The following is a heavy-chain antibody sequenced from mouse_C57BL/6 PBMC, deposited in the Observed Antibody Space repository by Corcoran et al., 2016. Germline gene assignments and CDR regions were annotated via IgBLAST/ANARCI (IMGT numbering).Heavy chain of an antibody. V-gene: IGHV1-26*01. CDR3: ANSFYFDY. Sequence: EVQLQQSGPELVKPAASVKISCKASGYTFTDYYMNWVKKSHGKSLEWIGDINTNNGGTSYNQKFKGKATLTVDTSSSTAYMELRSLTSEDSAVYYCANSFYFDYWGEGIILTVSS. CDR1: GYTFTDYY. D-gene: IGHD3-1*01. CDR2: INTNNGGT. J-gene: IGHJ2*01.